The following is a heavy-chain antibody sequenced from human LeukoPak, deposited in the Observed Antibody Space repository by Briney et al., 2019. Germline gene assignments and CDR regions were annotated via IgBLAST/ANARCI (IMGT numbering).Heavy chain of an antibody. CDR2: IYTSGST. V-gene: IGHV4-4*07. CDR1: GGSISSYY. D-gene: IGHD4-11*01. Sequence: SETLSLTCTVSGGSISSYYWSWIRQSAGKGLEWIGRIYTSGSTNYNPSLKSRVTMSVDTSKNQFSLKLSSVTAADTAVYYCARDSYSNYSYYYYYMDVWGKGTTVTVSS. CDR3: ARDSYSNYSYYYYYMDV. J-gene: IGHJ6*03.